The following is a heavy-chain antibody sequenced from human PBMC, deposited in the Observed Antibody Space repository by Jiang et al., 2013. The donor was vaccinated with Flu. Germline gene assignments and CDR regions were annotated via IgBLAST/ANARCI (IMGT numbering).Heavy chain of an antibody. V-gene: IGHV1-2*02. CDR1: GYTFNDHY. J-gene: IGHJ4*02. D-gene: IGHD3-9*01. CDR2: INPNTGGA. Sequence: SVKVSCKASGYTFNDHYMHWVRQAPGQGLEWMGWINPNTGGAKYAQKFQGRVTMTRDTSISTAYMEVSRLRSDDTAVYYCARAPRGRYFDWSPFDFWGQGTLVTVSS. CDR3: ARAPRGRYFDWSPFDF.